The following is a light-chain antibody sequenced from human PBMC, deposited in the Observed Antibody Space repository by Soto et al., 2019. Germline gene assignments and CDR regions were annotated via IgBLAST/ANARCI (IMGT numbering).Light chain of an antibody. CDR1: QSLTRNY. V-gene: IGKV3-20*01. Sequence: EIVLTQSPGTLSLSPGERATLSCRASQSLTRNYLAWYQQKPGQAPRLLIYGASSRATGIPDRFSGSGSGTDFTLTISRLEPEDFAVYYCQQYGTSPLTFGGGTKVEIK. CDR3: QQYGTSPLT. CDR2: GAS. J-gene: IGKJ4*01.